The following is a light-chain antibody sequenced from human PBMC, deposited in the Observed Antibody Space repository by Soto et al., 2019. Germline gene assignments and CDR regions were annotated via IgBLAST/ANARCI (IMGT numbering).Light chain of an antibody. V-gene: IGKV3-20*01. CDR1: QSLSRSF. Sequence: EVVLTQSPGTLALSPGRISSLSCSPSQSLSRSFLAWYQHKPGQAPRLLISGAYRRATGIPDRFSGAGSGTDFTLTISRLEPEDFALYYCQQHDNWPLTFGEGTQLDIK. CDR2: GAY. J-gene: IGKJ5*01. CDR3: QQHDNWPLT.